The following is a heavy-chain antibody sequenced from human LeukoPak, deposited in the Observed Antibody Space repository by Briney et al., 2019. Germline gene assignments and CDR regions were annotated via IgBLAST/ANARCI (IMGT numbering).Heavy chain of an antibody. CDR1: GGSINSYY. CDR3: AREGHSSSPVFDY. V-gene: IGHV4-4*07. J-gene: IGHJ4*02. CDR2: IYTSGST. D-gene: IGHD6-6*01. Sequence: SETLSLTCTVSGGSINSYYWSWIRQPAGKGLEWIGRIYTSGSTNYNPSLKSRVTMSVDTSKNQFSLKLSSVTAADTAVYYCAREGHSSSPVFDYWGQGTLVTVSS.